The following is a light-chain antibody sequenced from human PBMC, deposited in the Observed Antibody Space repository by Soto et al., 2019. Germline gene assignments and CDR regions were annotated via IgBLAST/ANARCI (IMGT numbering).Light chain of an antibody. CDR2: DAS. CDR3: QQYSSAPLT. V-gene: IGKV3-15*01. CDR1: QSVKSN. Sequence: EVVLTQSPATLSVSPGERGTLSCRASQSVKSNLAWYQQKPGQAPRLLIYDASNRATGIPARFSGSGSGTDFTLTISRLEPEDFAVYYCQQYSSAPLTFGQGTKVDIK. J-gene: IGKJ1*01.